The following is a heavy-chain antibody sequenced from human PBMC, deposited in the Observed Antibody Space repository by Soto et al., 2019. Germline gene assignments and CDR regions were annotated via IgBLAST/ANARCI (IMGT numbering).Heavy chain of an antibody. J-gene: IGHJ4*02. CDR3: GTNPGGGGY. CDR1: GFTVSNNY. V-gene: IGHV3-53*01. CDR2: IYSGGYT. Sequence: EVQLVESGGGLIQPGGSLRLSCAVSGFTVSNNYMSWVRQAPGKGLEGVSVIYSGGYTAYGDSVKGRFTISRDNSKTPPPLQKTGRGPAATAVYSWGTNPGGGGYWGQGTLVTVSS. D-gene: IGHD2-8*01.